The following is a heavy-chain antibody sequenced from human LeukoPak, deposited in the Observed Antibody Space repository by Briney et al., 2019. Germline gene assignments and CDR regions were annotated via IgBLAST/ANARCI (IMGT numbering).Heavy chain of an antibody. D-gene: IGHD2-15*01. V-gene: IGHV4-39*07. Sequence: PSETLSLTCTVSGGSISSSSYYWGWIRQPPGKGLEWIGSIYYSGSTHYNPSLKSRVTISVDTSKNQFSLKLSSVTAADTAVYYCARGYCSCGNCYSYYYYNYMDVWGKGTTVTVSS. CDR3: ARGYCSCGNCYSYYYYNYMDV. CDR2: IYYSGST. CDR1: GGSISSSSYY. J-gene: IGHJ6*03.